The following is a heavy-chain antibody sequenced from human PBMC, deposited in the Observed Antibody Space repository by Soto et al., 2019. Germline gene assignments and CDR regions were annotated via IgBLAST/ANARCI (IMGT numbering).Heavy chain of an antibody. CDR3: ARDSPYIAAAGTWYFDY. CDR1: GDSVSSNSAA. Sequence: SQTLSLTCVISGDSVSSNSAAWNWIRQSPSRGLEWLGRTYYRSKWYNDYAVSVKSRITINPDTSKNQFSLQLNSVTPEDTAVYYCARDSPYIAAAGTWYFDYWGQGTLVTVSS. J-gene: IGHJ4*02. D-gene: IGHD6-13*01. CDR2: TYYRSKWYN. V-gene: IGHV6-1*01.